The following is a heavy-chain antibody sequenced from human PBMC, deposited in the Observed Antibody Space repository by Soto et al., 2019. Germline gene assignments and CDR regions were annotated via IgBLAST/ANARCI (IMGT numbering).Heavy chain of an antibody. Sequence: GGSLRLSCAASGFPFSIYGMHLVRQAPGKGLEWVAVISYDGSNKYYADSVKGRFTISRDNSKNTLYLQMNSLRAEDKAVYYCATVINYGSPFDYWGQGTLVTVSS. CDR1: GFPFSIYG. CDR2: ISYDGSNK. V-gene: IGHV3-30*03. D-gene: IGHD4-17*01. J-gene: IGHJ4*02. CDR3: ATVINYGSPFDY.